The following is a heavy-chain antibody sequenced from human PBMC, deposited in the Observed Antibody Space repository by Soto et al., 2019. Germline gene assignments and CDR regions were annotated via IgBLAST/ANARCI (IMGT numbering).Heavy chain of an antibody. CDR2: IYSGGGT. V-gene: IGHV3-53*01. Sequence: EVQLVESGGGLIQPGESLRLSCAASGFTVSSNYMSWVRQAPGKGLERVSVIYSGGGTHYADSVKGRFTIARDNSNNTLYLQMNSLRVEDTAVYSCARGLSISPLWNGMDAWGQGTTVTVSS. CDR3: ARGLSISPLWNGMDA. D-gene: IGHD2-21*01. J-gene: IGHJ6*02. CDR1: GFTVSSNY.